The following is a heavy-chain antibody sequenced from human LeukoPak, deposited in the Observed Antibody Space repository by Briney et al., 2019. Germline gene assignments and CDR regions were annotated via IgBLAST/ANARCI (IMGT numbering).Heavy chain of an antibody. CDR2: IKPDGSEK. J-gene: IGHJ4*02. V-gene: IGHV3-7*01. CDR3: ARGGSHGY. Sequence: GGSLRLSCVTSGLTFSSYWMSWVRQAPGKGLEWVANIKPDGSEKNYVDSVKGRFTISRDNAKNPLYLQMNSLRAEDTAVYYCARGGSHGYWGQGTLVTVSS. CDR1: GLTFSSYW. D-gene: IGHD1-26*01.